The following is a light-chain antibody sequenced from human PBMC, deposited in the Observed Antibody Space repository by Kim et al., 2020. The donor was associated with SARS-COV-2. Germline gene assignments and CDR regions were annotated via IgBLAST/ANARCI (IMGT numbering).Light chain of an antibody. Sequence: SYELTQPPSVSVSPGQTASITCSGDKLGDKYACWYQQKPGQSPVLVIYQDSKRPSGIPERFSGSNSGNTATLTISGIQAIDEAAYYCQAWDSRTAVFGGG. CDR1: KLGDKY. CDR3: QAWDSRTAV. J-gene: IGLJ3*02. V-gene: IGLV3-1*01. CDR2: QDS.